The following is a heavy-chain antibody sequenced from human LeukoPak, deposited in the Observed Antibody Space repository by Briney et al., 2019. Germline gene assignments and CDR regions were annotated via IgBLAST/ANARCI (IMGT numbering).Heavy chain of an antibody. D-gene: IGHD2-2*01. J-gene: IGHJ4*02. CDR2: ISRNSGSI. Sequence: GGSLRLSCAASGFTFDDYAMHWVRQAPGKGLEWVSGISRNSGSIGYADSVKGRFTISRDNAKNSLYLQMNSLRAEDTALYYCAKDLGYCSSTSCSYFDYWGQGTLVTVSS. CDR3: AKDLGYCSSTSCSYFDY. CDR1: GFTFDDYA. V-gene: IGHV3-9*01.